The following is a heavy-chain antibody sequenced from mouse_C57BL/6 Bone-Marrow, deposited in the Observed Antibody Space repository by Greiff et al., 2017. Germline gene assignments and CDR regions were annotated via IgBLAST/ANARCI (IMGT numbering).Heavy chain of an antibody. J-gene: IGHJ2*01. CDR2: IPPNSGRT. CDR1: GYTFTRYW. D-gene: IGHD3-2*02. CDR3: ARSGRNYFDY. Sequence: QVQLQQPGAELVKPGASVQLSCKASGYTFTRYWMPWVKQRPCHGLAWIGMIPPNSGRTNYNEKFKSKATLTVDKSSSTAYMQLSSLTAEDAAVYYCARSGRNYFDYWGQGTTLTVAS. V-gene: IGHV1-64*01.